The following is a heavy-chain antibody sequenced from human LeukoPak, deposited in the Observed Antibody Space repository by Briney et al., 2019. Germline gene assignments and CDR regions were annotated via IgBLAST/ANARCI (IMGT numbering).Heavy chain of an antibody. CDR1: GDTFSSYT. Sequence: SVKVSCKASGDTFSSYTISWVRQAPGQGLEWMGRIIPILGIANYAQKFQGRVTITADKSTSTAYMELSSLRSEDTAVYYCARLGDSGGGDYWGQGTLVTVSS. J-gene: IGHJ4*02. D-gene: IGHD1-26*01. V-gene: IGHV1-69*02. CDR3: ARLGDSGGGDY. CDR2: IIPILGIA.